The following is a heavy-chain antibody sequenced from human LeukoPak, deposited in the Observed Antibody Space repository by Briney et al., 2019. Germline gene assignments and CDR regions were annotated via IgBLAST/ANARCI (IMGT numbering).Heavy chain of an antibody. J-gene: IGHJ4*02. CDR2: ISSSGSTI. Sequence: GGSLRLSCAASGFTFSSYEMNWVRQAPGKGLEWVSYISSSGSTIYYADSVKGRFTISRDNAKNSLYLQMYSLRAEDTAVYYCARDRGSGGSCLFDYWGQGTLVTVSS. CDR3: ARDRGSGGSCLFDY. D-gene: IGHD2-15*01. V-gene: IGHV3-48*03. CDR1: GFTFSSYE.